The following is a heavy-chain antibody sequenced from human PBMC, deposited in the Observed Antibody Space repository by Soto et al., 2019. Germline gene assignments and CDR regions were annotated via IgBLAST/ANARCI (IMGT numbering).Heavy chain of an antibody. J-gene: IGHJ6*03. D-gene: IGHD2-2*01. V-gene: IGHV3-73*01. CDR3: TRSWVVPAAKGLAYCYMDV. CDR1: GFTFSGSA. Sequence: EVQLVESGGGLVQPGGSLKLSCAASGFTFSGSAMHWVRQASGQGLEWVGRIRSKANSYAPAYAASVKGRFTMSRDDSKNTEYLQMNILKTEDTAVYYCTRSWVVPAAKGLAYCYMDVWGEGTTVTVSS. CDR2: IRSKANSYAP.